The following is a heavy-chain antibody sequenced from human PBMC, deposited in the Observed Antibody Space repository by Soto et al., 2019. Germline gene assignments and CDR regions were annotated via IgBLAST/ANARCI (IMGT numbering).Heavy chain of an antibody. CDR1: GGSISSGDYY. D-gene: IGHD6-6*01. CDR3: AVVGSSSSYDY. J-gene: IGHJ4*02. V-gene: IGHV4-30-4*01. CDR2: IYYSGST. Sequence: QVQLQESGPGLVKPSQTLSLTCTVSGGSISSGDYYWSWIRQPPGKGLEWIGYIYYSGSTYYNPSLKSXXTXSXXTSKNQFSLKLSSVTAADTAVYYYAVVGSSSSYDYWGQGTLVTVSS.